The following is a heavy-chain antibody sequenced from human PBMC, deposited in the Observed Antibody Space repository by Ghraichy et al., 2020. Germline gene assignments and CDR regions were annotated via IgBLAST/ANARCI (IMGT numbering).Heavy chain of an antibody. CDR2: INAGNGNT. CDR1: GYTFTSYA. V-gene: IGHV1-3*01. CDR3: ARRRQLLYWLYGGPFDP. Sequence: ASVKVSCKASGYTFTSYAMHWVRQAPGQRLEWMGWINAGNGNTKYSQKFQGRVTITRDTSASTAYMELSSLRSEDTAVYYCARRRQLLYWLYGGPFDPWGQGTLVTVSS. J-gene: IGHJ5*02. D-gene: IGHD2-2*02.